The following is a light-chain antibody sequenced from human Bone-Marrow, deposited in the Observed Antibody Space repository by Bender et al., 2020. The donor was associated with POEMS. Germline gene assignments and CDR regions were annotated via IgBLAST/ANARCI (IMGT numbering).Light chain of an antibody. Sequence: SALTQPASVSGSPGQSITISCSGSNSDIGGFDYVSWYQQHPGKAPKLMIYEVTNRPSGVSNRFSASKSGNTASLTISGLQTEDEADYYCSSYISSSAFVVFGGGTKLTVL. CDR1: NSDIGGFDY. J-gene: IGLJ2*01. CDR3: SSYISSSAFVV. V-gene: IGLV2-14*01. CDR2: EVT.